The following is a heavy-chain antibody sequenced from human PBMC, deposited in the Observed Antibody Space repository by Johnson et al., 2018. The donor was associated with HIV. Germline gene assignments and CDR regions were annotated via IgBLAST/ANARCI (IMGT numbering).Heavy chain of an antibody. CDR1: GFTFSNYA. CDR3: ARDNEDIVLVGAFDI. V-gene: IGHV3-30*04. D-gene: IGHD2-8*02. CDR2: ISSDGSNK. J-gene: IGHJ3*02. Sequence: QVQLVESGGGVVQPGRSLRLSCAASGFTFSNYAIHWVRQAPGKGLEWVAVISSDGSNKYYADSVKGRFTISRDNSKNTLYLQMNSLRAEDTAVYYCARDNEDIVLVGAFDIWGQGTMVTVSS.